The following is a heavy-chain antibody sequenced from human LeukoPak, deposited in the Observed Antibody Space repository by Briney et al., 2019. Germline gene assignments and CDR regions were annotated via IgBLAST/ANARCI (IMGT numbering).Heavy chain of an antibody. D-gene: IGHD2-21*02. CDR1: GFTFSSYW. CDR2: IKTDGSIK. V-gene: IGHV3-74*01. J-gene: IGHJ4*02. Sequence: PGGSLRLSCAASGFTFSSYWMCWVRQDPDKGLAWVSCIKTDGSIKAYAGSVKGRFTISRDNAKNTLYLQMNSLRADDTAVYYCARDGDAAMTDFDYWGQGNLVTVSS. CDR3: ARDGDAAMTDFDY.